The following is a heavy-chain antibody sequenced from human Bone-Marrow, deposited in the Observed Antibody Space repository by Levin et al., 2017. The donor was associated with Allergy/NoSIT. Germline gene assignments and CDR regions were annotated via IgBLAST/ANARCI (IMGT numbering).Heavy chain of an antibody. CDR2: IYYSGST. CDR3: ARQQWVGSRRAFDI. CDR1: GGSLSSTRYY. V-gene: IGHV4-39*01. J-gene: IGHJ3*02. Sequence: SETLSLTCSVSGGSLSSTRYYWGWIRQPPGKKLEWIGNIYYSGSTCYNPSFKSRVTISVDTSKNQVSLRLNSVTAADTAVYHCARQQWVGSRRAFDIWGQGTKVTVSS. D-gene: IGHD3-10*01.